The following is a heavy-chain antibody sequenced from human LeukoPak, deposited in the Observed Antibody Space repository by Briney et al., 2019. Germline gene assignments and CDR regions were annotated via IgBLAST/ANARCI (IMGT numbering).Heavy chain of an antibody. CDR3: STDPSGVDAFDI. CDR2: ISSSSSYI. CDR1: GFTFSSYS. V-gene: IGHV3-21*01. Sequence: KTGGSLRLSCAASGFTFSSYSMNWVRQAPGKGLEWVSSISSSSSYIYYADSVKGRFTISRDNAKNSLYLQMNSLRAEDTAVYYCSTDPSGVDAFDIWGQGTMVAVSS. J-gene: IGHJ3*02. D-gene: IGHD1-26*01.